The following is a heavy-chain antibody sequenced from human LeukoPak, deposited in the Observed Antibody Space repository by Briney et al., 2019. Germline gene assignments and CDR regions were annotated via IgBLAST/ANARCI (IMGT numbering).Heavy chain of an antibody. V-gene: IGHV4-39*01. CDR3: ASLNRGLIDY. CDR2: IYYSGST. CDR1: GGSISSSSYY. Sequence: SETLSLTCTVPGGSISSSSYYWGWIRQPPGKGLEWIGSIYYSGSTYYNPSLKSRVTISVDTSKNQFSLKMSSVTAADTAVYYCASLNRGLIDYWGQGTLVTVSS. D-gene: IGHD3-10*01. J-gene: IGHJ4*02.